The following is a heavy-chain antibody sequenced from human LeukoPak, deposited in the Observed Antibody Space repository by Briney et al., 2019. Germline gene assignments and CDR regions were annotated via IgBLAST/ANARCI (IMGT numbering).Heavy chain of an antibody. CDR1: GFIFSSYA. J-gene: IGHJ5*02. Sequence: GGSLRLSCAASGFIFSSYAMSWVRQAPGKGLDWVSAISGSGGDTYYADSVKGRFTISRDNTKNTVFLQMNSLRAEDTAVYYCAKGERYCIGDICYGNRLEAWGQGTLVTVSS. V-gene: IGHV3-23*01. D-gene: IGHD2-15*01. CDR2: ISGSGGDT. CDR3: AKGERYCIGDICYGNRLEA.